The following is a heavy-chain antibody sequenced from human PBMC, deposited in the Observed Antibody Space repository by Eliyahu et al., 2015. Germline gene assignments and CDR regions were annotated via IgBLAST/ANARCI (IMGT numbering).Heavy chain of an antibody. J-gene: IGHJ4*02. CDR2: INPNSGGT. D-gene: IGHD3-22*01. Sequence: QVQLVQSGAEVKKPGPSVKVSCKASGYTFXGXYIXWVRQAPGQGLEWMGWINPNSGGTNXAQKFQGRVTMTRDTSISTAYMELSRLRSDDTAVYYCAREPKSYYYYDSSKGYFDYWGQGTLVTVSS. CDR1: GYTFXGXY. V-gene: IGHV1-2*02. CDR3: AREPKSYYYYDSSKGYFDY.